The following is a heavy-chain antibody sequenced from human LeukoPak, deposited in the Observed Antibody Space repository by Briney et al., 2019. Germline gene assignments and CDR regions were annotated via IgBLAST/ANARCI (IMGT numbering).Heavy chain of an antibody. J-gene: IGHJ4*02. CDR2: ISAYNGNT. V-gene: IGHV1-18*01. Sequence: ASVKVSCKASGYTFTSYGISWVRQAPGQGLEWMGWISAYNGNTNYAQKLQGRVTITTDTSTSTAYMELRSLRSDDTAVYYCARDLEAAAGTDFDYWGQGTLVTVSS. CDR3: ARDLEAAAGTDFDY. D-gene: IGHD6-13*01. CDR1: GYTFTSYG.